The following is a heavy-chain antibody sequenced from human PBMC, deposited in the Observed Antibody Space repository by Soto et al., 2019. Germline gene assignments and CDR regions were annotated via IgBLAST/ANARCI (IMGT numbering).Heavy chain of an antibody. CDR1: GFTFDDYT. V-gene: IGHV3-43*01. Sequence: RLSGAASGFTFDDYTMHWVRQAPGKGLEWVSLISWDGGSTYYADSVKGRFTISRDNSKNSLYLQMNSLRTEDTALYYCAKEYCGGDCYSSGHFDYWGQGTLVTV. CDR3: AKEYCGGDCYSSGHFDY. CDR2: ISWDGGST. D-gene: IGHD2-21*02. J-gene: IGHJ4*02.